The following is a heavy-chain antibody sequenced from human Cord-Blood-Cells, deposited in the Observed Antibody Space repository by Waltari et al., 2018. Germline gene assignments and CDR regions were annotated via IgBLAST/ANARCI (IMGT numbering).Heavy chain of an antibody. CDR3: ARGLYNWNDAPFDY. J-gene: IGHJ4*02. CDR2: INHSGST. D-gene: IGHD1-20*01. CDR1: GGSFSGYY. Sequence: QVQLQQWGAGLLKPSETLSLTCAVYGGSFSGYYCSWISQPPGKGLEWIGEINHSGSTNYNPSLKSRVTISVDTSKNQFSLKLSSVTAADTAVYYCARGLYNWNDAPFDYWGQGTLVTVSS. V-gene: IGHV4-34*01.